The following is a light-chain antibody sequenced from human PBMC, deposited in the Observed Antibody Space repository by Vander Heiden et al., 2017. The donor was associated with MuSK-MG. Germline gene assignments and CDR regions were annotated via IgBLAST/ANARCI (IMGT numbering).Light chain of an antibody. CDR2: AAS. V-gene: IGKV1-39*01. J-gene: IGKJ4*01. CDR3: QQSDSTPFT. Sequence: DIQMTQSPSSLSASVGDRVTITCRASQSIISYLNWYQQKPGKAPKLLIYAASSLQSGVPSRFSGSGSGTDFTLTISRLQPEDFATYYCQQSDSTPFTFGGGTKVEIK. CDR1: QSIISY.